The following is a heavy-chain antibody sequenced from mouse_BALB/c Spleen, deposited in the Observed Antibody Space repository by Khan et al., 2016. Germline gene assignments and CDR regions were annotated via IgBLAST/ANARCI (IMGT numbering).Heavy chain of an antibody. V-gene: IGHV1-22*01. J-gene: IGHJ1*01. CDR1: GYTFTEYT. Sequence: VQLKESGPDLVKPGASVKISCKTSGYTFTEYTMHWVKQSHGKSLEWIGGINLNNGGTSYNQKFKGKATLTVDKSSNTAYMGLRSLTCEDSAVYYCATGRWYFDVWGAGTTVTVSS. CDR2: INLNNGGT. CDR3: ATGRWYFDV. D-gene: IGHD3-3*01.